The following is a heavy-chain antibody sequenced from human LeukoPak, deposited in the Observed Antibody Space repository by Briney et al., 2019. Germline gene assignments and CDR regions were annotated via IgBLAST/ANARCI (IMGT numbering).Heavy chain of an antibody. Sequence: ASVKVSCKVSGYTLTELSMHWVRQAPGKGLAWMGGFDPEDGETIYAQKFQGRVTMTEDTSTDTADMELSSLRSEDTAVYYCATDLRHYYGSGSFDFDYWGQGTLVTVSS. J-gene: IGHJ4*02. CDR1: GYTLTELS. D-gene: IGHD3-10*01. CDR3: ATDLRHYYGSGSFDFDY. V-gene: IGHV1-24*01. CDR2: FDPEDGET.